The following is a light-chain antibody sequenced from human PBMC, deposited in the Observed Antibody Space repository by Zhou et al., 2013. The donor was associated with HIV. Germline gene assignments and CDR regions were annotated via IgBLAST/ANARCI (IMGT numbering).Light chain of an antibody. CDR2: DAS. Sequence: ETVLTQSPGTLSLSPGERATLSCRASQSVSGSYLAWYQQKPGQAPRLFIYDASTRATGIPDRFSGSGSGTDFTLTISRLEPEDFAVYHCQQYVTHRRTFG. CDR3: QQYVTHRRT. CDR1: QSVSGSY. J-gene: IGKJ1*01. V-gene: IGKV3-20*01.